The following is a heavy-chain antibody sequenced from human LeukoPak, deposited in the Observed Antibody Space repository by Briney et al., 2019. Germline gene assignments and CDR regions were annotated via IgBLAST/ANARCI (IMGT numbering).Heavy chain of an antibody. CDR3: ATPGGNYYDFWSGYSQGAFDI. CDR1: GGTFSSYA. Sequence: ASVKVSCKASGGTFSSYAISWVRQAPGQGLEWMGGIIPIFGTANYAQKFQGRVTITADESTSTAYMELSSLRSEDTAVYYCATPGGNYYDFWSGYSQGAFDIWGQGTMVTVSS. D-gene: IGHD3-3*01. J-gene: IGHJ3*02. CDR2: IIPIFGTA. V-gene: IGHV1-69*13.